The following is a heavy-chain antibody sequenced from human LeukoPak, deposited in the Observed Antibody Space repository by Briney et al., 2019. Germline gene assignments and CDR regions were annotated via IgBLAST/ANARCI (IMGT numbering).Heavy chain of an antibody. CDR2: ISSSGSTI. D-gene: IGHD5-24*01. Sequence: GGSLRLSCAASGFTFSSYEMNWVRQAPGKGLEWVSYISSSGSTIHYADSVKGRFTISRDNAKNSLYLQMNSLRAEDTAVYYCARVRRDGYNSLYWGQGTLVTVSS. CDR3: ARVRRDGYNSLY. V-gene: IGHV3-48*03. CDR1: GFTFSSYE. J-gene: IGHJ4*02.